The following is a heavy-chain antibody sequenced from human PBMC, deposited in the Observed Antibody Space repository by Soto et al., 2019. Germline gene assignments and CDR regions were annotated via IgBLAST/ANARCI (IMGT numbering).Heavy chain of an antibody. Sequence: GSLRLSCAASGFTFSSYATHRVRQAPGKGLEWVAVISYDGSNKYYADSVKGRFTISRDNSKNTLYLQMNSLRAEDTAVYYCARAWSSSWYGSFDYWGQGTLVTVSS. D-gene: IGHD6-13*01. CDR3: ARAWSSSWYGSFDY. J-gene: IGHJ4*02. CDR2: ISYDGSNK. CDR1: GFTFSSYA. V-gene: IGHV3-30-3*01.